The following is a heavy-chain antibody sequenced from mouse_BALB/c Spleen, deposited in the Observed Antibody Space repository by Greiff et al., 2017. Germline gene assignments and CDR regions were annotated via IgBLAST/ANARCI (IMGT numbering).Heavy chain of an antibody. CDR3: ARDRVYYGNSNWYFDV. V-gene: IGHV5-6-3*01. D-gene: IGHD2-1*01. J-gene: IGHJ1*01. CDR2: INSNGGST. CDR1: GFTFSSYG. Sequence: DVQLVESGGGLVQPGGSLKLSCAASGFTFSSYGMSWVRQTPDKRLELVATINSNGGSTYYPDSVKGRFTISRDNAKNTLYLQMSSLKSEDTAMYYCARDRVYYGNSNWYFDVWGAGTTVTVSS.